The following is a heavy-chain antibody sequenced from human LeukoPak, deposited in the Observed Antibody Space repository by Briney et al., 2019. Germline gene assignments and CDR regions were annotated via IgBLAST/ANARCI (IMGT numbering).Heavy chain of an antibody. D-gene: IGHD3-9*01. V-gene: IGHV1-8*01. CDR3: ARALHILTGYPRLVYYYYMDV. Sequence: GASVKVSCKASGYTFTSYDINWVRQATGQGLEWMGWMNPNSGNTGYAQKFQGRVTMTRNTSISTAYMELSSLRSEDTAVYYCARALHILTGYPRLVYYYYMDVWGKGTTVTISS. CDR2: MNPNSGNT. J-gene: IGHJ6*03. CDR1: GYTFTSYD.